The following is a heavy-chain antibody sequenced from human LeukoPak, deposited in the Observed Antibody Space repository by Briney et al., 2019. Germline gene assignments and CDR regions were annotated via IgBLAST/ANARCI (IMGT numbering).Heavy chain of an antibody. J-gene: IGHJ4*02. CDR3: ARGSSWGYRHYYFDY. CDR1: GFTFSKYT. V-gene: IGHV3-21*01. Sequence: GGSLRLSCVASGFTFSKYTMSWVRQAPGKGLEWVSSISSSSSYIYYADSVKGRFTISRDNAKNSLYLQMNSLRAEDTAVYYCARGSSWGYRHYYFDYWGQGTLVTVSS. D-gene: IGHD6-6*01. CDR2: ISSSSSYI.